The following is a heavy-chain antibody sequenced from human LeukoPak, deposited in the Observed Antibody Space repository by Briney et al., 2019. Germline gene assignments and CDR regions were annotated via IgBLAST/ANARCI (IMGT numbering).Heavy chain of an antibody. CDR1: GFTFSSYS. V-gene: IGHV3-23*01. D-gene: IGHD3-10*01. CDR3: AKDFYYYGRDAFDI. CDR2: ISGSGGST. Sequence: GGSLRLSCAASGFTFSSYSMNWVRQAPGKGLEWVSAISGSGGSTYYADSVKGRFTISSDNSKNTLYLQMNSLRAEDTAVYYCAKDFYYYGRDAFDIWGQGTMVTVSS. J-gene: IGHJ3*02.